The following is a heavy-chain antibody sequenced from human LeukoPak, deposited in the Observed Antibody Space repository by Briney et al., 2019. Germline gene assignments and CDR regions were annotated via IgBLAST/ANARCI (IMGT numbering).Heavy chain of an antibody. CDR1: GFIFSGSL. CDR3: ALVRGSRNGPLDP. CDR2: IKKDGSEK. V-gene: IGHV3-7*01. Sequence: GGSLRLSCTASGFIFSGSLMAWIRQAPGKGLEWVAIIKKDGSEKYYVDSMKGRFTISRDNAKNSLFLQMNSLRAEDTAMYYCALVRGSRNGPLDPWGQGTLVIVSS. D-gene: IGHD3-10*01. J-gene: IGHJ5*02.